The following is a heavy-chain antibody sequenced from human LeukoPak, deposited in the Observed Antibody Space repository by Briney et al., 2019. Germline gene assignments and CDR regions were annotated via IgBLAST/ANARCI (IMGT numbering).Heavy chain of an antibody. V-gene: IGHV4-59*01. CDR2: IYYSGST. Sequence: SETLSLTCTVSGGSISSYYWSWIRQPLGKGLEWIGYIYYSGSTNYNPSLKSRVTISVDTSKNQFSLKLSSVTAADTAVYYCARGPRYYYASSTKGEYFQHWGQGTLVTVSS. CDR1: GGSISSYY. D-gene: IGHD3-22*01. CDR3: ARGPRYYYASSTKGEYFQH. J-gene: IGHJ1*01.